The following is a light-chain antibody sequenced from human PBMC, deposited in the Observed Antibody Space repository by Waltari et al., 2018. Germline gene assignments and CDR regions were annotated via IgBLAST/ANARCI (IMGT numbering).Light chain of an antibody. V-gene: IGKV3-15*01. J-gene: IGKJ2*01. CDR1: QSVSSS. CDR2: GAS. Sequence: EIVMTQSPATLSVSPGERATLSCRASQSVSSSLAWYQQKPGQAPRLLIYGASTRATGIPARFSGSGSGTEFTLTISSLKSEDFAVYYRQQYNNWPMYTFGQGTKLEIK. CDR3: QQYNNWPMYT.